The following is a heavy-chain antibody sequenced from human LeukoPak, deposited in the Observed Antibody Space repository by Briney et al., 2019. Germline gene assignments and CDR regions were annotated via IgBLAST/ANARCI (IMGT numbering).Heavy chain of an antibody. Sequence: ASVKVSCKASGYTFTGYYMHWVRQAPGQGLEWMGIINPSGGSTSYAQKFQGRVTMTRDTSTSTVYMELSSLRSEDTAVYYCARERSGYCSGGSCYTHSAQYNWFDPWGQGTLVTVSS. CDR2: INPSGGST. CDR3: ARERSGYCSGGSCYTHSAQYNWFDP. D-gene: IGHD2-15*01. V-gene: IGHV1-46*01. J-gene: IGHJ5*02. CDR1: GYTFTGYY.